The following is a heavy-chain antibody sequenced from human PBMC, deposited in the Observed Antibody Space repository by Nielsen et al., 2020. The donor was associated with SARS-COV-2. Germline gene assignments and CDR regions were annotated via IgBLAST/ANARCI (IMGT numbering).Heavy chain of an antibody. CDR3: AREVRFLEWFSPMDV. Sequence: GESLKISCAASGFTFSSYWMSWVRQAPGKGLEWVANIKQDGSEKYYVDSVKGRFTISRDNAKNSLYLQMSSLRAEDTAVYYCAREVRFLEWFSPMDVWGQGTTVTVSS. D-gene: IGHD3-3*01. CDR1: GFTFSSYW. V-gene: IGHV3-7*01. CDR2: IKQDGSEK. J-gene: IGHJ6*02.